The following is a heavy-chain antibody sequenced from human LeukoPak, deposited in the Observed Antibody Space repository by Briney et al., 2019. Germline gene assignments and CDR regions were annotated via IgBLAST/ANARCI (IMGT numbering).Heavy chain of an antibody. Sequence: GGSLRLSCAASGFTFSSYNMNWVRQAPGKGLEWVSSITSSSSYIHNADSVKGRFTISRDNAKNSLYLQMNSLRAEDTAVYYCARDSWSRDGYSYYFDYWAREPWSPSPQ. CDR3: ARDSWSRDGYSYYFDY. CDR2: ITSSSSYI. CDR1: GFTFSSYN. J-gene: IGHJ4*02. D-gene: IGHD5-24*01. V-gene: IGHV3-21*01.